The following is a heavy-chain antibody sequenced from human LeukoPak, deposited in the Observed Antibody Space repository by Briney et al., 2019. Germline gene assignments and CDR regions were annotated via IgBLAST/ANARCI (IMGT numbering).Heavy chain of an antibody. CDR3: AKVRYDSSGYQFPYFDY. J-gene: IGHJ4*02. D-gene: IGHD3-22*01. CDR1: GFTFSNYA. CDR2: ISGSADST. V-gene: IGHV3-23*01. Sequence: GSLGLSCAASGFTFSNYAMCWVRQAPGKGLQWVSAISGSADSTYYADSVKGRFTISRDNSKNTLYLQMNSLRAEDTAVYYCAKVRYDSSGYQFPYFDYWGQGSLVTVSS.